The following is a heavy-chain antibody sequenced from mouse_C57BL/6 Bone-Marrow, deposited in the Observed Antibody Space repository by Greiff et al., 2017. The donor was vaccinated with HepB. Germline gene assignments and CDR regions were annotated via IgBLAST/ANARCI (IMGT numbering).Heavy chain of an antibody. V-gene: IGHV1-61*01. J-gene: IGHJ3*01. CDR1: GYTFTSYW. CDR3: ARGQRGGFAY. Sequence: QVQLQQPGAELVRPGSSVKLSCKASGYTFTSYWMDWVKQRPGQGLEWIGNIYPSDSETHYNQKFKDKATLTVDKSSSTAYMQLSSLTSEDSAVYYCARGQRGGFAYWGQGTLVTVSA. CDR2: IYPSDSET.